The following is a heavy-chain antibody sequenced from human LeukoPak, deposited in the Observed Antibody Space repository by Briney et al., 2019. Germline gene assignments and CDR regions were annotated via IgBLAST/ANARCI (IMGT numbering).Heavy chain of an antibody. CDR3: AKDKRGFKTTVTFFDY. CDR2: IKQDGSEK. J-gene: IGHJ4*02. Sequence: GGSLRLSCAASGFTFSSYWMSWVRQAPGKGLEWVANIKQDGSEKYYVDSVKGRFTISRDNAKNSLYLQMNSLRAEDTAVYYCAKDKRGFKTTVTFFDYWGQGTLVTVSS. CDR1: GFTFSSYW. D-gene: IGHD4-11*01. V-gene: IGHV3-7*01.